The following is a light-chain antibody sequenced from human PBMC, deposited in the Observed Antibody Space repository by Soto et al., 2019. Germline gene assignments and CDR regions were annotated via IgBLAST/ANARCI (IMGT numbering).Light chain of an antibody. Sequence: EIVMTQSPATLSVSPGERATLSCRASQSVSSDLAWYQQKPGQAPRVLIYGASTRATGIPARFSGSGSGTEFTLTISSLQADDFATYYCQQSDTYPLTFGQGTRLDIK. CDR2: GAS. V-gene: IGKV3-15*01. CDR1: QSVSSD. CDR3: QQSDTYPLT. J-gene: IGKJ5*01.